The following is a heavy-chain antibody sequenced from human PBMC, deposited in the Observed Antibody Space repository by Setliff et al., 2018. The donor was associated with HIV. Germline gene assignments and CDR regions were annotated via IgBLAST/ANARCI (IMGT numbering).Heavy chain of an antibody. CDR1: GGSISSSSYY. V-gene: IGHV4-39*07. Sequence: PSETLSLTCTVSGGSISSSSYYWGWIRQPPGKGLEWIGSIYYSGSTYYNPSLKSRVTISVDTSKNQFSLKLSSVTAADTAVYYCARDKSGTGGPKYFFDYWGQGTLVTVSS. D-gene: IGHD1-1*01. CDR2: IYYSGST. CDR3: ARDKSGTGGPKYFFDY. J-gene: IGHJ4*02.